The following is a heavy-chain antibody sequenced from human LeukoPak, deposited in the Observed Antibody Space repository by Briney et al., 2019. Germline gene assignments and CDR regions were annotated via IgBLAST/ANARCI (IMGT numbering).Heavy chain of an antibody. V-gene: IGHV7-4-1*02. CDR2: INPNTGNP. CDR3: ARAYQRLGGLSLPDY. Sequence: ASVKVSCKASGYTFTSYYMHWVRQAPGQGLEWMGWINPNTGNPTYAQGFTGRFVSSLDTSVSTTYLQISSLKAEDTAVYYCARAYQRLGGLSLPDYWGQGTLVTVSS. D-gene: IGHD3-16*02. CDR1: GYTFTSYY. J-gene: IGHJ4*02.